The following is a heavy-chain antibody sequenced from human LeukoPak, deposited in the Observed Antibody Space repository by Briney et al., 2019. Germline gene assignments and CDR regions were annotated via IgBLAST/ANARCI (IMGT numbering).Heavy chain of an antibody. D-gene: IGHD3-10*01. CDR1: GGSSSSGDYS. CDR2: IYHSGRT. V-gene: IGHV4-30-2*01. Sequence: SQTLSLTWAVSGGSSSSGDYSWSWIRQPPGKGLEWIGYIYHSGRTYYDPSLKSRVTISIDRSKNQFSLKLSSVTAADTAVYYCARDLLWFGEAYFDYWGQGTLVTVSS. J-gene: IGHJ4*02. CDR3: ARDLLWFGEAYFDY.